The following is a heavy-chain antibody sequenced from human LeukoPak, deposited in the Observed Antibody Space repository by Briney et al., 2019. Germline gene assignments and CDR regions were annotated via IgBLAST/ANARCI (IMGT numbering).Heavy chain of an antibody. D-gene: IGHD5-12*01. Sequence: GGSLRLSCAASGFTFSSYGMHWVRQAPGKGLEWVAFIRYDGSNKYYADSVEGRFTISRDNSKNTLYLQMNSLRAEDTAVYYCAKDHSLTGYDLGRADYWGQGTLVTVSS. CDR2: IRYDGSNK. J-gene: IGHJ4*02. CDR3: AKDHSLTGYDLGRADY. CDR1: GFTFSSYG. V-gene: IGHV3-30*02.